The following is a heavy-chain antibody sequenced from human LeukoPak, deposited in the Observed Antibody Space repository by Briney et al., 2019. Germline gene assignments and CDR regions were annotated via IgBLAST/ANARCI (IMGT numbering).Heavy chain of an antibody. V-gene: IGHV1-69*05. CDR2: IIPIFGTA. Sequence: GSSVKVSCKASGGTFSSYAISWVRRAPGQGLEWMGRIIPIFGTANYAQKFQGRVTITTDESTSTAYMELSSLRSEDTAVYYCARARDDYGEYHAFDIWGQGTMVTVSS. D-gene: IGHD4-17*01. J-gene: IGHJ3*02. CDR1: GGTFSSYA. CDR3: ARARDDYGEYHAFDI.